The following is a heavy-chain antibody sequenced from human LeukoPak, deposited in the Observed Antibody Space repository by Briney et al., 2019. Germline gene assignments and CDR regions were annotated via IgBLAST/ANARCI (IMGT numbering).Heavy chain of an antibody. CDR3: ARGSCSGGSCYLYNYYHYMDV. D-gene: IGHD2-15*01. Sequence: PSETLSLTCAVYGGSFSAYYWSWIREPPGKGLDWMGEINHSGSTNYNPSLKSRATISVDTSKKQFSLKLSSLTAADTAVYYCARGSCSGGSCYLYNYYHYMDVWGKGTTVTVSS. V-gene: IGHV4-34*01. CDR2: INHSGST. J-gene: IGHJ6*03. CDR1: GGSFSAYY.